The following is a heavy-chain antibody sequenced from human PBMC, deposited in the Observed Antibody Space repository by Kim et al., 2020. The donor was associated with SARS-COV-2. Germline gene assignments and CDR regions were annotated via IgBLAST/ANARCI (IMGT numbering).Heavy chain of an antibody. V-gene: IGHV1-69*04. CDR3: AREHRRRTIFGVVIIPGGWLGP. D-gene: IGHD3-3*01. J-gene: IGHJ5*02. CDR1: GGTFSSYA. CDR2: IIPILGIA. Sequence: SVKVSCKASGGTFSSYAISWVRQAPGQGLEWMGRIIPILGIANYAQKFQGRVTITADKSTSTAYMELSSLRSEDTAVYYCAREHRRRTIFGVVIIPGGWLGPGGQGTLVTVSS.